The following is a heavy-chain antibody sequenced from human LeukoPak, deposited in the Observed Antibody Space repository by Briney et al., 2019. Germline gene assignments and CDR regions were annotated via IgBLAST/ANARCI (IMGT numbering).Heavy chain of an antibody. J-gene: IGHJ4*02. V-gene: IGHV3-23*01. D-gene: IGHD2-21*02. CDR1: GFTFSNFA. CDR3: GKEVRVTTL. CDR2: ISGSAATT. Sequence: PGGSLRLSCAASGFTFSNFAMSWVPQAPGKGLVWVSAISGSAATTYYADSVKGRFTISRDNSKNTLYLQMTSLRAEDTAVYFCGKEVRVTTLRGQGTLVTVSS.